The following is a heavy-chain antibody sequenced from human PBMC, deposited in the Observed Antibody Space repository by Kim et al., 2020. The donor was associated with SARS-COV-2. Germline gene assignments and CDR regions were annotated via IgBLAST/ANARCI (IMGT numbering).Heavy chain of an antibody. CDR2: ISYDGSNK. CDR3: ALSQSGSYRHYFDY. Sequence: GGSLRLSCAASGFTFSSYAMHWVRQAPGKGLEWVAVISYDGSNKYYADSVKGRFTISRDNSKNTLYLQMNSLRAEDTAVYYCALSQSGSYRHYFDYWGQGTLVTVSS. J-gene: IGHJ4*02. D-gene: IGHD1-26*01. CDR1: GFTFSSYA. V-gene: IGHV3-30-3*01.